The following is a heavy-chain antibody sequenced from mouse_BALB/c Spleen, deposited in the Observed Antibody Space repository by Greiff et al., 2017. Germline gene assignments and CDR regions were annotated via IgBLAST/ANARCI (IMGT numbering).Heavy chain of an antibody. J-gene: IGHJ2*01. CDR3: ARRGSNYYGSSYDYFDY. Sequence: EVQRVESGGGLVKPGGSLKLSCAASGFTFSSYAMSWVRQTPEKRLEWVASISSGGSTYYPDSVKGRFTISRDNARNILYLQMSSLRSEDTAMYYCARRGSNYYGSSYDYFDYWGQGTTLTVSS. CDR2: ISSGGST. V-gene: IGHV5-6-5*01. D-gene: IGHD1-1*01. CDR1: GFTFSSYA.